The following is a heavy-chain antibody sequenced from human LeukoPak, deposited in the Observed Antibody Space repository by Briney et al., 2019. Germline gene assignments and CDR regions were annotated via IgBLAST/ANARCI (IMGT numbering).Heavy chain of an antibody. CDR1: GGTFSSYA. Sequence: SVNVSCKASGGTFSSYAISWVRQAPGQGLEWMGRIIPIFGTANYAQKFQGRVTITMDESTSTAYMELSSLRSEDTAVYYCAREKRYSYGTAYYFDYWGQGTLVTVSS. CDR2: IIPIFGTA. D-gene: IGHD5-18*01. J-gene: IGHJ4*02. V-gene: IGHV1-69*05. CDR3: AREKRYSYGTAYYFDY.